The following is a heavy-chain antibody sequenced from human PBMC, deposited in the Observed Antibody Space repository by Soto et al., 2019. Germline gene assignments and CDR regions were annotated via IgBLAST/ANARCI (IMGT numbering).Heavy chain of an antibody. CDR2: IYYSGST. Sequence: PSETLSLTCTVFGGSISSGDYYWIWIRQPPGKGLEWIGYIYYSGSTYYNPSLKSRVTISVDTSKNQFSLELSSVTAADTAVYYCARDSGGGYSYEGGYYYYGMDVWGQGTTVNVS. V-gene: IGHV4-30-4*01. J-gene: IGHJ6*02. D-gene: IGHD5-18*01. CDR1: GGSISSGDYY. CDR3: ARDSGGGYSYEGGYYYYGMDV.